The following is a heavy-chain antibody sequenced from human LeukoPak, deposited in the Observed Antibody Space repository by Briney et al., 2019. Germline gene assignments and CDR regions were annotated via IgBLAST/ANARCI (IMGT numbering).Heavy chain of an antibody. CDR3: ASFMTTVTIPDY. Sequence: GGSLRLSCAASGFTFRSYSMNWVRQAPGKRLEWLSSITSSGSHRYYADSVKGRFTISRDNAKSSLYLQMNSLSAEDTAVYYCASFMTTVTIPDYWGQGTLVTVSS. V-gene: IGHV3-21*01. J-gene: IGHJ4*02. D-gene: IGHD4-17*01. CDR1: GFTFRSYS. CDR2: ITSSGSHR.